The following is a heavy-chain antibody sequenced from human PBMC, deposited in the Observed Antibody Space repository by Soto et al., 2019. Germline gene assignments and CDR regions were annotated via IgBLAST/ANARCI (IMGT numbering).Heavy chain of an antibody. V-gene: IGHV3-9*01. D-gene: IGHD6-19*01. Sequence: EVQLVESGGGLVQPGRSLRLSCAASGFTFDDHAMHWVRQAPGKGLEWVSGISWNSGSIGYADSVKGRFTISRDNAKNALYLQMNGLRPEDTALYYCAKAQFMAVGCSFFDSWGQGTLATVSS. CDR2: ISWNSGSI. J-gene: IGHJ4*02. CDR1: GFTFDDHA. CDR3: AKAQFMAVGCSFFDS.